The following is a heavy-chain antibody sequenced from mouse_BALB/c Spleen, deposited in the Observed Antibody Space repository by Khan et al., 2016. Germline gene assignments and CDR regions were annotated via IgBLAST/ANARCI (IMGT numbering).Heavy chain of an antibody. Sequence: QVQLQQSGAELARPGASVKLSCKASGYTFTSYWMQWVKQRPGQGLEWIGAIYPGDGDTRYTQKFKGKATLTADKSSSTAYMQLSSLASEDSVVXYCARGNSYYDYDYWGQGTTLTVSS. V-gene: IGHV1-87*01. CDR1: GYTFTSYW. D-gene: IGHD2-4*01. CDR3: ARGNSYYDYDY. J-gene: IGHJ2*01. CDR2: IYPGDGDT.